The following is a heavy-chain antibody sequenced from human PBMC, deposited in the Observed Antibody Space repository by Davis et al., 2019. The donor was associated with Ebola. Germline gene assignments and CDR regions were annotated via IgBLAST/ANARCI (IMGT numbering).Heavy chain of an antibody. CDR1: GASIIHDDHA. D-gene: IGHD3-10*02. Sequence: SETLSLTCTVSGASIIHDDHAWSWIRQPPGKGLEWIGYIHHTGGTYYSPSLKSRVTMSVDTSKTQFSLTLTSMTVADSAVYYCARHDVPGLLDSWGLGARVIVSS. V-gene: IGHV4-30-4*08. J-gene: IGHJ4*02. CDR3: ARHDVPGLLDS. CDR2: IHHTGGT.